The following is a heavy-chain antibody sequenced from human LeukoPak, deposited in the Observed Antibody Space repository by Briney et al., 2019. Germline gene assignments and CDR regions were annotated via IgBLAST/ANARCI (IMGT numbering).Heavy chain of an antibody. CDR2: MNPNSGNT. J-gene: IGHJ1*01. V-gene: IGHV1-8*01. Sequence: GASVKVSCEASGYTFSSYDINWVRQATGQGLEWMGWMNPNSGNTGYAQKVQGRLNMTRNTSISTAYMELSSLRSEDTAVYYCARRVGSGWPVQHWGQGTLVTVSS. CDR3: ARRVGSGWPVQH. D-gene: IGHD6-19*01. CDR1: GYTFSSYD.